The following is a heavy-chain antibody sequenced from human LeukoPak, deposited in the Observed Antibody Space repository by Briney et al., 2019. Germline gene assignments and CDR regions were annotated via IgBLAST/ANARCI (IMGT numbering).Heavy chain of an antibody. CDR3: ARNTEGASGFDP. CDR2: IYYSGSI. J-gene: IGHJ5*02. V-gene: IGHV4-31*03. D-gene: IGHD1-26*01. CDR1: GGSISSGGYY. Sequence: PSETLSLTCTVSGGSISSGGYYWSWIRQHPGKGLEWIGYIYYSGSIYYNPSLKSRVTISVDTSKNQFSLKLSSVTAADTAVYYCARNTEGASGFDPWGQGTLVTVSS.